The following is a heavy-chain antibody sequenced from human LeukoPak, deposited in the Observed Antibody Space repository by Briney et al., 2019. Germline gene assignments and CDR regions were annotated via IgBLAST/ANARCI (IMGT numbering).Heavy chain of an antibody. J-gene: IGHJ4*02. CDR1: GYTFTSYD. D-gene: IGHD5-12*01. CDR2: TNPNSGDT. V-gene: IGHV1-2*02. CDR3: AKNPYEYYFDY. Sequence: GASVKVSCKASGYTFTSYDINWVRQATGQGLEWMGWTNPNSGDTNYAQKFQGRVTMTRDTSIRTAYLELSGLRSDDTAVYYCAKNPYEYYFDYWGQGTLVTVSS.